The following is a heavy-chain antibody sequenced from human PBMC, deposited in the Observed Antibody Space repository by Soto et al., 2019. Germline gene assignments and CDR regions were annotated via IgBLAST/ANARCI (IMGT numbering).Heavy chain of an antibody. J-gene: IGHJ6*02. CDR1: GFTFSDYY. V-gene: IGHV3-11*01. CDR2: ISSSGSTI. D-gene: IGHD3-22*01. CDR3: ARVDGNDYDSSGYYYYYYGMDV. Sequence: QVQLVESGGGLVKPGGSLRLSCAASGFTFSDYYMSWIRQAPGKGLEWVSYISSSGSTIYYADSVKGRFTISRDNAKNSLYLKMNSLRAEDTAVYYCARVDGNDYDSSGYYYYYYGMDVWGQGTTVTVSS.